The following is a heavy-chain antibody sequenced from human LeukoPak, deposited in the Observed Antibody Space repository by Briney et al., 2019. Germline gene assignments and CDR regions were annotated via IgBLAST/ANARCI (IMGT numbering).Heavy chain of an antibody. Sequence: PGGSLRLSCAASGFTVNSNYMTWVRQAPGKGLEWVSVIYSGGSTYYADSVKGRFTISRDNSKNTLYLQMNSLRDEDTAVYYCARDRGAGGQWLGYWGQGTLVTVSS. J-gene: IGHJ4*02. CDR2: IYSGGST. CDR3: ARDRGAGGQWLGY. D-gene: IGHD6-19*01. CDR1: GFTVNSNY. V-gene: IGHV3-66*01.